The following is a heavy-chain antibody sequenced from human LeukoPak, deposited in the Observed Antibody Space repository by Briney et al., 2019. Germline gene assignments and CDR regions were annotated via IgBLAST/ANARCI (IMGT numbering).Heavy chain of an antibody. D-gene: IGHD2-2*01. CDR1: GGSIRSYY. CDR2: IYTSGST. J-gene: IGHJ6*03. CDR3: ARAIGYCSSTSCSYYYYYYMDV. V-gene: IGHV4-4*07. Sequence: PSETLSLTCTVSGGSIRSYYWSWIRQPAGQGLEWIGRIYTSGSTNYNPSLKSRVTMSVDTSKNQFSLKLSSVTAADTAVYYCARAIGYCSSTSCSYYYYYYMDVWGKGTTVTVSS.